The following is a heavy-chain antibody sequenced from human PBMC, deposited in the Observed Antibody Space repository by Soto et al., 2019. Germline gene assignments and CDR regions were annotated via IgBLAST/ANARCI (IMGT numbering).Heavy chain of an antibody. CDR1: GGTFSSYA. D-gene: IGHD3-3*01. CDR2: IIPIFGTA. V-gene: IGHV1-69*13. CDR3: ARGRDHYDFWSGYSPYYYYYGMDV. Sequence: SVKVSCKASGGTFSSYAISWVRQAPGQGLEWMGGIIPIFGTANYAQKFQGRVTITADESTSTAYMELSSLRSEDTAVYYCARGRDHYDFWSGYSPYYYYYGMDVWGQGTTVTVSS. J-gene: IGHJ6*02.